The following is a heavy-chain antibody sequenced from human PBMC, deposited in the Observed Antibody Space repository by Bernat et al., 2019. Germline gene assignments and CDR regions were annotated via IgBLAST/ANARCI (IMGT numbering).Heavy chain of an antibody. CDR2: ISGSCGTT. Sequence: EVQRGEEGGGGAQPGGSLRLSWEGEGRTFSSYAMSWVRQAPGKGLEWVSVISGSCGTTYYADPVKGRYTISRDNTKNSLYLQMNSLRAEETAVYYCAKGPTTVTTRWFDPWGQGTLVTVSS. CDR1: GRTFSSYA. CDR3: AKGPTTVTTRWFDP. V-gene: IGHV3-23*04. D-gene: IGHD4-17*01. J-gene: IGHJ5*02.